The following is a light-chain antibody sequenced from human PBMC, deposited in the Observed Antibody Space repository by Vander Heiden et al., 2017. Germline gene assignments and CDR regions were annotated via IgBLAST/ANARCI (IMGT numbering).Light chain of an antibody. J-gene: IGLJ3*02. Sequence: QLVLPHSSSPSASLSSSLHLTFPLTSAHRYNSIAWHQQQPQKGPRYLMTVNSAGSHTKGDGIPDRFSGSSSGSERYLTISSLQSEDEADYYCQAWDTGIRVFGGGTKVTVL. CDR3: QAWDTGIRV. CDR2: VNSAGSH. V-gene: IGLV4-69*02. CDR1: SAHRYNS.